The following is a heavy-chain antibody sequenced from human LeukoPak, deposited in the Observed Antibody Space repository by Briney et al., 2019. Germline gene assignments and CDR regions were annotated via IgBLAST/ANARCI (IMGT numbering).Heavy chain of an antibody. Sequence: PSETLSLTCTVSGGSVSSGTDHWSWIRQPAGKGLEWIGRIYTSGSTNYNPSLKSRVTMSVDTSKNQFSLKLSSVTAADTAVYYCARDGRSSSPDYAFDVWGQGTMVTVSS. CDR1: GGSVSSGTDH. D-gene: IGHD6-6*01. J-gene: IGHJ3*01. CDR2: IYTSGST. CDR3: ARDGRSSSPDYAFDV. V-gene: IGHV4-61*02.